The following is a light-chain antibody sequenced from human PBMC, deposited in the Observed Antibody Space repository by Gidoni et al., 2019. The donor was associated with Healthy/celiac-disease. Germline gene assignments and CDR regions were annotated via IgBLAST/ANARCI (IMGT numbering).Light chain of an antibody. CDR1: QSVLYSSNNKNY. CDR3: QQYYSTPS. V-gene: IGKV4-1*01. CDR2: WAS. Sequence: DIVMHQSPDSLAVSLGERDTINCKSSQSVLYSSNNKNYLAWYQQKPGQPPKLLIYWASTRESGFPDRFSCSGSGTDFTLTISSLQAEDVAVYYCQQYYSTPSFGGGTKVEIK. J-gene: IGKJ4*01.